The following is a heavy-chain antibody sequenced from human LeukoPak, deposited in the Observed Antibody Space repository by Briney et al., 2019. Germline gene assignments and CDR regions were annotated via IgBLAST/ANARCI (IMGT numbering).Heavy chain of an antibody. Sequence: ASVKVSCKASGYTFTGYYMHWVRQAPGQGLEWMGWINPNSGGTNYAQKFQGRVTMTRGTSISTAYMELSRLRSDDTAVYYCARELRTRSSWYSDYWGQGTLVTVSS. CDR3: ARELRTRSSWYSDY. D-gene: IGHD6-13*01. CDR2: INPNSGGT. J-gene: IGHJ4*02. V-gene: IGHV1-2*02. CDR1: GYTFTGYY.